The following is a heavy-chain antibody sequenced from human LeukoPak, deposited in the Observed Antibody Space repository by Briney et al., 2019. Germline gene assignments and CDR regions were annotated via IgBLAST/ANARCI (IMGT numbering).Heavy chain of an antibody. D-gene: IGHD3-10*01. CDR1: GFTFSTYA. CDR2: ISYDARNK. Sequence: GGPLRLSCAASGFTFSTYAIHWVRQAPGKGLEWVTVISYDARNKYYADSVKGRFTISRDNSKNTLYLQMNSLRADDTAVYYCARGSGSYYTHFDYWGQGTLVTVSS. J-gene: IGHJ4*02. CDR3: ARGSGSYYTHFDY. V-gene: IGHV3-30*04.